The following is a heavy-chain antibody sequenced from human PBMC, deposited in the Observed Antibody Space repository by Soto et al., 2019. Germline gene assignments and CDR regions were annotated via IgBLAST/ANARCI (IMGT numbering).Heavy chain of an antibody. V-gene: IGHV3-48*01. Sequence: EVQLVESGGGLVQPGGSLRLSCAASRFTFSSYSMNWVRQAPGKGLEWVSYISSSSSTIYYADSSKGRFTISRDNAKNSLYLQMNSLRAEDTAVYYCARGDSVGRWLQFNAFDIWGKGTMVTVSS. CDR3: ARGDSVGRWLQFNAFDI. CDR1: RFTFSSYS. D-gene: IGHD5-12*01. J-gene: IGHJ3*02. CDR2: ISSSSSTI.